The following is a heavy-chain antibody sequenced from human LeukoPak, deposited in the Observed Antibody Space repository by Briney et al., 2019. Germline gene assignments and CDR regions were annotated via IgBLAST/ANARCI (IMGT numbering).Heavy chain of an antibody. CDR2: INPNSGGT. Sequence: ASVKVSCKASGYTFTGYYMHWVRQAPGQGLEWMGWINPNSGGTNYAQKFQGRVTMTRDTSISTAYMELSRLRSDDTAVYYCARINYDFWSGYYTEHFDYWGQGTLVTVSS. D-gene: IGHD3-3*01. V-gene: IGHV1-2*02. J-gene: IGHJ4*02. CDR3: ARINYDFWSGYYTEHFDY. CDR1: GYTFTGYY.